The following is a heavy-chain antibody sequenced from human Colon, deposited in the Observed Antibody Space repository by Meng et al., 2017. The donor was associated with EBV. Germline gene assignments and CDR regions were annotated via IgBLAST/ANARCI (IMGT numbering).Heavy chain of an antibody. V-gene: IGHV4-34*02. CDR1: GGSRSDYY. Sequence: QVQPQQWGGGLLKPPCPLSPPSVVYGGSRSDYYCSWIRQSPGRVLEWIGEIHPSGSIFYNPSLQSRVTISVDTSKNQFSLNLNSVTAADTAVYFCSRGVDSYKLGNLWGRGTLVTVSS. D-gene: IGHD7-27*01. CDR3: SRGVDSYKLGNL. CDR2: IHPSGSI. J-gene: IGHJ2*01.